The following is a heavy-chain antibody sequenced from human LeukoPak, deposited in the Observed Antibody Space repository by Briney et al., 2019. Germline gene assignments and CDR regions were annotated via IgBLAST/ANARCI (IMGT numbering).Heavy chain of an antibody. V-gene: IGHV4-39*02. CDR1: GGSISSSSYY. CDR3: ANGAKFDP. CDR2: IYYSGSA. D-gene: IGHD5-24*01. Sequence: PSETLSLTCTVSGGSISSSSYYWGWLRQPPGKGLEWIGSIYYSGSASYNPSLKSRVTISVDTSKNHFSLELKSLTVADTAVYYCANGAKFDPWGPGTLVTVSS. J-gene: IGHJ5*02.